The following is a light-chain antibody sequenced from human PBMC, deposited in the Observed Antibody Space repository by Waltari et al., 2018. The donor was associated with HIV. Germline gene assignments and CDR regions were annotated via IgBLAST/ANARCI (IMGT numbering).Light chain of an antibody. CDR1: SGDIAGCY. CDR3: QSYDSVSVV. J-gene: IGLJ2*01. Sequence: NFVLTQPHSVSESPGKTVTISCTRSSGDIAGCYVQWYKKRPGSAPRIVFQEDTQRPAGVPDLFSGSVDSSSNSASLTISGLQTEDEADYFCQSYDSVSVVFGGGTNLTVL. CDR2: EDT. V-gene: IGLV6-57*03.